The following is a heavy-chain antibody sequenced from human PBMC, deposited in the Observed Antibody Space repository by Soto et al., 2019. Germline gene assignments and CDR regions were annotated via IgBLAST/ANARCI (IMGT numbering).Heavy chain of an antibody. CDR1: GYTFTSYW. J-gene: IGHJ4*01. CDR2: IYPGESDT. Sequence: PGESLKISCKGSGYTFTSYWIGWLGQMPGKGLEWLGVIYPGESDTRYSPSFQGQVTISADKSINTAYLQWGSLEASDSAIYYCERSAGNACRFSEYWGQGTLVTVSS. D-gene: IGHD2-15*01. CDR3: ERSAGNACRFSEY. V-gene: IGHV5-51*01.